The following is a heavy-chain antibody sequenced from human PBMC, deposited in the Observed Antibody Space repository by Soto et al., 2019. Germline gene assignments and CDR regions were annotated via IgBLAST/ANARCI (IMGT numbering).Heavy chain of an antibody. Sequence: ASVKVSCKASGYTFTSYAMHWVRQAPGQRLEWMGWINAGNGNTKYSQKFQGRVTITRDTSASTAYMELSSLRSEDTAVYYCARAGAVAGSHPSSFDYWGQGTLVTVSS. CDR2: INAGNGNT. CDR1: GYTFTSYA. D-gene: IGHD6-19*01. V-gene: IGHV1-3*01. CDR3: ARAGAVAGSHPSSFDY. J-gene: IGHJ4*02.